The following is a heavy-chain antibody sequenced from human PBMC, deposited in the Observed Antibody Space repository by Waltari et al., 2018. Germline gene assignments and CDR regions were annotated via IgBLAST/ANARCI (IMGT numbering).Heavy chain of an antibody. Sequence: QVQLQESGSGLVKPSQTLSLTCTVSGGSLSSNPYYSSWIRPPGGKGLEWIGRIYISGSTSYNPSLKSRATISVDTSKSQFSLKLSSVTAADTAVYYCARGRMVVTARLYGMDVWGQGTTVTVSS. V-gene: IGHV4-61*02. CDR2: IYISGST. J-gene: IGHJ6*02. D-gene: IGHD2-21*02. CDR1: GGSLSSNPYY. CDR3: ARGRMVVTARLYGMDV.